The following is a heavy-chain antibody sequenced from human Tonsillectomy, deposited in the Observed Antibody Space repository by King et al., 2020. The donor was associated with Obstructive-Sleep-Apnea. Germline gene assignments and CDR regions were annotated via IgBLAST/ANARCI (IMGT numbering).Heavy chain of an antibody. D-gene: IGHD2-2*01. CDR3: ARDLGYCSSTSCYNWFDP. CDR2: INPNSGGT. Sequence: QLVQSGAEVKKPGASVKVSCKASGYTFTGYYMHWVRQAPGQGLEWMGWINPNSGGTNYAQKVQGRVTMTRDTSISTAYMELSRLRSDDTAVYYCARDLGYCSSTSCYNWFDPWGQGTLVTVSS. V-gene: IGHV1-2*02. J-gene: IGHJ5*02. CDR1: GYTFTGYY.